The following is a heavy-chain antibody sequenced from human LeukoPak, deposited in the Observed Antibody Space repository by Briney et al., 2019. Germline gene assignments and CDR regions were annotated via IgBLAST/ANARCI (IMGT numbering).Heavy chain of an antibody. CDR2: IYYSGST. CDR1: GGSISSSSYY. V-gene: IGHV4-39*07. D-gene: IGHD3-16*01. Sequence: PSETLSLTCTVSGGSISSSSYYWGWIRQPPGKGLEWIGSIYYSGSTYYNPSLKGRVTISVDTSKNQFSLKLSSVTAADTAVYYCARGRTLPVMAFDIWGQGTMVTVSS. J-gene: IGHJ3*02. CDR3: ARGRTLPVMAFDI.